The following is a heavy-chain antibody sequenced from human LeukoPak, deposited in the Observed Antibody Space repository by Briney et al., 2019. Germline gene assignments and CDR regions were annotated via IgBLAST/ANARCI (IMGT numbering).Heavy chain of an antibody. Sequence: SETLSLTCTVSGGSISSSSYYWGWIRQPPGKGLEWIGSIYYSGSTYYNPSLKSRVTISVDTSKNQFSLKLSSVTAADTAVYYCVRHSLRRGIVVVVAGSFDIWGQGTMVTVSS. CDR3: VRHSLRRGIVVVVAGSFDI. J-gene: IGHJ3*02. CDR1: GGSISSSSYY. CDR2: IYYSGST. V-gene: IGHV4-39*01. D-gene: IGHD2-15*01.